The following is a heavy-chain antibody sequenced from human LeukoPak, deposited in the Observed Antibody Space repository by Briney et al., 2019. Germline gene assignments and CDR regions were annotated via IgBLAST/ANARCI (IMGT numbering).Heavy chain of an antibody. CDR2: ISSSSSTI. CDR1: GLTISSYS. V-gene: IGHV3-48*01. CDR3: ARALWFGETFPAY. J-gene: IGHJ4*02. Sequence: GGSLRLSCAASGLTISSYSMNWVRQAPGKGLQWVSYISSSSSTIYYADSVKGRFTISRDNAKNSLYLQMNSLRAEDTTVYYCARALWFGETFPAYWGQGTLVTVSS. D-gene: IGHD3-10*01.